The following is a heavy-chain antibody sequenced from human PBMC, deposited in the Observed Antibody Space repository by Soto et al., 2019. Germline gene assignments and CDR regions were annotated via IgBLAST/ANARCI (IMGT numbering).Heavy chain of an antibody. D-gene: IGHD1-26*01. J-gene: IGHJ4*02. Sequence: QVTLKESGPVLVKPTETLTLTCTVSGISLSNARVGVSWIRQPQGKALEWLAHILSNDEKSYSTSLKRRLTISNDTSKRQVVLTMTNMDPVDTGTYYCARIIRRGELLSVPSEMDYWGQGALVTVSS. CDR3: ARIIRRGELLSVPSEMDY. CDR1: GISLSNARVG. V-gene: IGHV2-26*01. CDR2: ILSNDEK.